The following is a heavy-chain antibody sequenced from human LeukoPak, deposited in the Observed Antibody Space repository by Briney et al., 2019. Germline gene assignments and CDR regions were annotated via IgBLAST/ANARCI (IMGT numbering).Heavy chain of an antibody. CDR2: ISYDGSNK. J-gene: IGHJ6*02. V-gene: IGHV3-30*03. CDR1: GFTFSSYG. CDR3: AQATDGMDV. Sequence: GRSLRLSCAASGFTFSSYGMHCVRQAPGKGLEWVAVISYDGSNKYYADSGKGRFTISRDNSKNTLYLQMNSLRAEDTAVYYCAQATDGMDVWGQGTTVTVSS.